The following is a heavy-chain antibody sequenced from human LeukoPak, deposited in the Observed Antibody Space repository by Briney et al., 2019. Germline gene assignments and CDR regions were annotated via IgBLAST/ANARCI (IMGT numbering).Heavy chain of an antibody. CDR1: GGSISSGSYY. CDR2: IYTSGST. D-gene: IGHD2-15*01. J-gene: IGHJ6*03. Sequence: SETLSLTCTVSGGSISSGSYYWSWIRQPAGKGLEWIGRIYTSGSTNYNPSLKSRVTISVDTSKNQFSLKLSSVTVADTAVYYCARGYCSGGSCYSYYYYNYMDVWGKGTTVTVSS. CDR3: ARGYCSGGSCYSYYYYNYMDV. V-gene: IGHV4-61*02.